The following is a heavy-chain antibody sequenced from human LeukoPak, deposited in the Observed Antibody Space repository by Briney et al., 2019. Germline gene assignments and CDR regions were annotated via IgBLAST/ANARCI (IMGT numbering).Heavy chain of an antibody. J-gene: IGHJ4*02. D-gene: IGHD4-17*01. CDR2: IYYSGST. V-gene: IGHV4-30-4*01. Sequence: KPSQTLSLTCTVSGGSTSSGDYYWSWIRQPPGKGLEWIGYIYYSGSTYYNPSFKSRVTISVDTSKNQFSLKLSSVTAADTAVYYCAREDYGDYLPVYWGQGTLVTVSS. CDR1: GGSTSSGDYY. CDR3: AREDYGDYLPVY.